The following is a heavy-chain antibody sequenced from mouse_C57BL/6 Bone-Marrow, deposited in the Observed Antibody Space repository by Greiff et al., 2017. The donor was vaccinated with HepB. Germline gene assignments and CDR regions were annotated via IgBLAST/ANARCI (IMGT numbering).Heavy chain of an antibody. CDR3: ARDAMDY. V-gene: IGHV1-85*01. CDR2: LYPRDGST. Sequence: QVQLKESGPELVKPGASVKLSRKASGYTFTSYDINWVKQRPGQGLEWIGWLYPRDGSTKYNEKLKGKATLTVDTSSSTAYMELHSLTSEDSAVYFCARDAMDYWGQGTSVTVSS. CDR1: GYTFTSYD. J-gene: IGHJ4*01.